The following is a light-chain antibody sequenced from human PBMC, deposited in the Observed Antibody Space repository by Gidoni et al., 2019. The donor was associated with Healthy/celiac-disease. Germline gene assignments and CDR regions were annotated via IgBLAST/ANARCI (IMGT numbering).Light chain of an antibody. V-gene: IGLV3-21*04. CDR2: YDS. CDR3: QVWDSSSDHRAV. Sequence: SSVLTQPPSASAAPGKTARITCGGNNIGSKSVHWYQQKPGQAPVLVIYYDSDRPSGIPERFSGSNSGNTATLTISRVEAGDEADYYCQVWDSSSDHRAVFGGGTKLTVL. CDR1: NIGSKS. J-gene: IGLJ2*01.